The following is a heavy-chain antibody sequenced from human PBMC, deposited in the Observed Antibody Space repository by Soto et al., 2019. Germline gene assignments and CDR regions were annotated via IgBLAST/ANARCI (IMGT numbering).Heavy chain of an antibody. V-gene: IGHV3-30-3*01. J-gene: IGHJ4*02. CDR1: GFTFSSYA. Sequence: QVQLVESGGGVVQPGRSLRLSCAASGFTFSSYAIHWVRQAPGKGLEWVAVISYDGSNKYYADSVKGRFTISRDNSKNTLYLQMNSLRAEDTAVYYCARDLVRWLQSDYFDYWGQGTLVTVSS. CDR3: ARDLVRWLQSDYFDY. D-gene: IGHD3-10*01. CDR2: ISYDGSNK.